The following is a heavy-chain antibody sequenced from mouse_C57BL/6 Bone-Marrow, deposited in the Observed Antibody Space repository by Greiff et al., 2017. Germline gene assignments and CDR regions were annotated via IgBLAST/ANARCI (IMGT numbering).Heavy chain of an antibody. Sequence: QVQLKESGAELARPGASVKLSCKASGYTFTSYGISWVKQRTGQGLEWIGEIYPRSGNTYYNEKFKGKATLPADTSSSTAYMELRSLTSEDSAVYFCARPPHYGNYPGFAYWGQGTLVTVSA. V-gene: IGHV1-81*01. CDR3: ARPPHYGNYPGFAY. CDR2: IYPRSGNT. J-gene: IGHJ3*01. D-gene: IGHD2-1*01. CDR1: GYTFTSYG.